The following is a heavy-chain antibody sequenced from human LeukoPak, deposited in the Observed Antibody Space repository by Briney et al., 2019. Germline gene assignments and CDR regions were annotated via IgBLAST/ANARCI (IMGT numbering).Heavy chain of an antibody. CDR2: FSGSGGST. V-gene: IGHV3-23*01. D-gene: IGHD6-19*01. CDR3: AKSAQPYSSGWPYYFDY. CDR1: GFTFSTYA. Sequence: GGSLRLSCAASGFTFSTYAMSWVRQAPGKGLEWVSAFSGSGGSTYYADSVKGRFTVSRDNSKNTLYLQMNSLRAEDTAVFYCAKSAQPYSSGWPYYFDYWGQGTLATVSS. J-gene: IGHJ4*02.